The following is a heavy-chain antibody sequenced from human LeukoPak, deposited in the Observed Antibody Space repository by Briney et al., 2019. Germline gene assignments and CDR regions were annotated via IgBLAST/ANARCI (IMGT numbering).Heavy chain of an antibody. CDR3: TRDALYGDPSYYYMDV. CDR2: IKQDGSDI. Sequence: PGGSLRLSCAASGFTFNGFWMSWVRQAPGKGLEWVANIKQDGSDIYYLGSVRGRFTISRDNAMNSLYLQMNSLRAEDPAVYYCTRDALYGDPSYYYMDVWGKGTTVTVSS. D-gene: IGHD4-17*01. J-gene: IGHJ6*03. V-gene: IGHV3-7*01. CDR1: GFTFNGFW.